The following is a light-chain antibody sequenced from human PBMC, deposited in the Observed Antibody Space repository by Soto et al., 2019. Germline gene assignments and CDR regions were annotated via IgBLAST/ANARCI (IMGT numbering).Light chain of an antibody. V-gene: IGKV1-27*01. Sequence: DIQMTQSPSSLSASVGDRVTITCRASQDISVYLAWYQQKPGKVPKLLIYSASTLQSGVPSRFSGSGSGTDFTLTICSLQPEDVAPYYCQKFNTAPLTFGQGTRLEIK. CDR3: QKFNTAPLT. J-gene: IGKJ5*01. CDR1: QDISVY. CDR2: SAS.